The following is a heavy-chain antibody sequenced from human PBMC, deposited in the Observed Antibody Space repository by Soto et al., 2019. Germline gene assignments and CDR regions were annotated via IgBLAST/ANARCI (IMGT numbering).Heavy chain of an antibody. CDR3: AKDTSSGWNYYYYYGMDV. D-gene: IGHD6-19*01. J-gene: IGHJ6*02. CDR1: GFTFSSYG. CDR2: ISYDGSNK. V-gene: IGHV3-30*18. Sequence: PGGSLRLSCAASGFTFSSYGMHWVRQAPGKGLEWVAVISYDGSNKYYADTVKGRFTISRDNSKNTLYLQMNSLRAEDTAVYYCAKDTSSGWNYYYYYGMDVWGQGTTVTVSS.